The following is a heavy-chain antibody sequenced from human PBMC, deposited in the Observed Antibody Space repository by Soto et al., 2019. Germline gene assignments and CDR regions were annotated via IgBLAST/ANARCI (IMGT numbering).Heavy chain of an antibody. CDR1: DGKIRNLSSR. V-gene: IGHV4-61*01. CDR3: ARGPHRDFDI. Sequence: TVFDGKIRNLSSRRSFIRQPPGKGLEWMGYIYYSGSTNYNPALKSRVTISLDTSKNQLSLKLSSVTDADTSGNFWARGPHRDFDICGPGTLVTVSS. CDR2: IYYSGST. J-gene: IGHJ4*02.